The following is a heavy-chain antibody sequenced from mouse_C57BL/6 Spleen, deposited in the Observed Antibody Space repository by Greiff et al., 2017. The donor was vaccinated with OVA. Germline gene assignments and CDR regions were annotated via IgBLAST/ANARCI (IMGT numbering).Heavy chain of an antibody. CDR3: ARRKVYFDY. CDR1: GYTFTDYY. J-gene: IGHJ2*01. Sequence: VQLQQSGPELVKPGASVKISCKASGYTFTDYYMNWVKQSHGKSLEWIGDINPNNGGTSYNQKFKGKATLTVDKSSSTAYMELRSLTSEDSAVYYCARRKVYFDYWGKGTTLTVSS. CDR2: INPNNGGT. D-gene: IGHD1-3*01. V-gene: IGHV1-26*01.